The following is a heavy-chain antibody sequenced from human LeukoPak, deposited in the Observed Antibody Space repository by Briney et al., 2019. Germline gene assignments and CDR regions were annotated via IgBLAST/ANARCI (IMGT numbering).Heavy chain of an antibody. D-gene: IGHD3-22*01. V-gene: IGHV3-21*04. CDR3: ARDLSYYYDSSGHDAFDI. CDR1: GFTFSSYS. CDR2: ISSSSSYI. J-gene: IGHJ3*02. Sequence: GGSLRLSCAASGFTFSSYSMNWVRQAPGKGLEWVSSISSSSSYIYYADSVKGRFTISRDNAKNSLYLQMNGLRAEDTALYYCARDLSYYYDSSGHDAFDIWGQGTMVTVSS.